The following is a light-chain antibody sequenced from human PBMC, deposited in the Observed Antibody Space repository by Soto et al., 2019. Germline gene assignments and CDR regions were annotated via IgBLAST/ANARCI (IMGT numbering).Light chain of an antibody. CDR3: QQYEDLPLT. CDR1: QDISNY. Sequence: DIQMTQSPSSLSASVGDRVTITCQASQDISNYLNWYQQKPGKAPKLLIFDASNVETGVPSRFSGSGSGTDXTFTIHSLQXXDAATYYCQQYEDLPLTFGGGTKVGIK. V-gene: IGKV1-33*01. CDR2: DAS. J-gene: IGKJ4*01.